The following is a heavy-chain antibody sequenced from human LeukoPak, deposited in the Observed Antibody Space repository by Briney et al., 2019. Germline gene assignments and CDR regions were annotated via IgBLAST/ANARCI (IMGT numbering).Heavy chain of an antibody. D-gene: IGHD3-22*01. CDR3: ARELPYYDSSGYSGGIDY. V-gene: IGHV4-4*07. J-gene: IGHJ4*02. CDR1: GGSISSYY. Sequence: SETLSLTCTVSGGSISSYYWSWIRQPAGKGLEWIGRIYTSGSTNYNPSLKSRVTITVDTSKKQFSLKLTSVTAADTAVYFCARELPYYDSSGYSGGIDYWGQGTLVTVSS. CDR2: IYTSGST.